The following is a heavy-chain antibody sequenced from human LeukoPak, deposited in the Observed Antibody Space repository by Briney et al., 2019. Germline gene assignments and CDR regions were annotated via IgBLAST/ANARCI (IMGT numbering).Heavy chain of an antibody. V-gene: IGHV4-34*01. CDR2: INHSGST. Sequence: SETLSLTCAVYGGSFSGYYWSWIRQPPGKGLEWIGEINHSGSTNYNPSLKSRVTISVDTSKNQFSLKLRSVTAADTAVYYCARTPGGEGVFDYWGQGTLVTVSS. CDR1: GGSFSGYY. CDR3: ARTPGGEGVFDY. J-gene: IGHJ4*02. D-gene: IGHD3-16*01.